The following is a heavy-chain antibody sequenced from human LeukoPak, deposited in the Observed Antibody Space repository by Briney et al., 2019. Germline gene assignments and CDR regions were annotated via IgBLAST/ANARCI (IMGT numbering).Heavy chain of an antibody. CDR2: IYYSGST. J-gene: IGHJ6*03. CDR3: ARGSGSYYVGYYYMDV. Sequence: SETLSLTCTVSGGSIRSYYWSWIRQPPGKGLEWIGYIYYSGSTNYSPSLKSRVTISVDTSKNQFSLKLSSVTAADTAVYYCARGSGSYYVGYYYMDVWGKGTTVTVSS. V-gene: IGHV4-59*01. D-gene: IGHD1-26*01. CDR1: GGSIRSYY.